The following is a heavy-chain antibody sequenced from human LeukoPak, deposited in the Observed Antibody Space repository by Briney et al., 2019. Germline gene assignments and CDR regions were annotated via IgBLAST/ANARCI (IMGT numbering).Heavy chain of an antibody. CDR2: MNPNSGNT. CDR3: ARATARYYYYYKDV. J-gene: IGHJ6*03. Sequence: ASVKVSCKASGYTFTSYDINWVRQATGQGLEWMGWMNPNSGNTGYAQKFQGRVTMTRNTSISTAYMELSSLRSEDTAVYYCARATARYYYYYKDVWGKGTTVTISS. CDR1: GYTFTSYD. V-gene: IGHV1-8*01.